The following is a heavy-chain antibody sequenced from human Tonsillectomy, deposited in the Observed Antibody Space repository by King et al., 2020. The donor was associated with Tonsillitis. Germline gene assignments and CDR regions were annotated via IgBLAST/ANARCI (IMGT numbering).Heavy chain of an antibody. Sequence: QLQESGPGLVKPSETLSLTCTVSGGSINSYFWTWSRQPPGKGLEWIGYIDYSGATKYHTGTTTYNPPLKSRVTISVDTSKNQFSLKLKSVTAADTAVYYCATNSSNRYYFDHWGQGTLVSVSS. J-gene: IGHJ4*02. CDR1: GGSINSYF. CDR2: IDYSGATKYHTGTT. V-gene: IGHV4-59*01. D-gene: IGHD6-19*01. CDR3: ATNSSNRYYFDH.